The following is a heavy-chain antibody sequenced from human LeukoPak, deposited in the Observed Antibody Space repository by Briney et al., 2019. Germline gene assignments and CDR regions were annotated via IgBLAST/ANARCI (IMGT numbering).Heavy chain of an antibody. CDR1: EFTLSGFW. D-gene: IGHD3-3*01. J-gene: IGHJ2*01. V-gene: IGHV3-7*03. Sequence: GGSLRFSCAASEFTLSGFWMSWVRQAPGKGLEWVANINRDGSAKYYLDSVKSRFTVSRDNAKNSLYLQMNSLRAEDTAVYHCARYDFILISYFDLWGRGTLVTVSS. CDR2: INRDGSAK. CDR3: ARYDFILISYFDL.